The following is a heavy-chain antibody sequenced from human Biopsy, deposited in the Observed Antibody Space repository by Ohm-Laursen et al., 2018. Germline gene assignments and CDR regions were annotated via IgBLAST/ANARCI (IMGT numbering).Heavy chain of an antibody. CDR2: IFYRGST. J-gene: IGHJ5*02. CDR1: GGSISNNNYY. Sequence: TLSLTWTVSGGSISNNNYYWGWIRQPPGKGLEWIGSIFYRGSTRYKPSLKSRVNLSVDTSKNQFSLKLNSVTAADTAVYYCARDYDTSGYYYVSWGQGTLVTVSS. D-gene: IGHD3-22*01. CDR3: ARDYDTSGYYYVS. V-gene: IGHV4-39*01.